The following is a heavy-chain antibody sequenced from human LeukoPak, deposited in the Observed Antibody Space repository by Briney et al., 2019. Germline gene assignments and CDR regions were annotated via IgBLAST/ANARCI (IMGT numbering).Heavy chain of an antibody. Sequence: SETLSLTCTVSGGSISSYYWSWIRQPAGKGLEWIGRTHTSGSTTYNPSLKSRVTISVDTSKNQFSLKLTFVTAADTAVYYCARHHYQLSALDYWGQGTLVTASS. CDR2: THTSGST. CDR3: ARHHYQLSALDY. CDR1: GGSISSYY. V-gene: IGHV4-4*07. J-gene: IGHJ4*02. D-gene: IGHD2-2*01.